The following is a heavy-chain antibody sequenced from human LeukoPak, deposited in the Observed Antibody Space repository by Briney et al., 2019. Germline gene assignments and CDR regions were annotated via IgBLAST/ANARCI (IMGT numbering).Heavy chain of an antibody. J-gene: IGHJ6*04. D-gene: IGHD3-16*01. CDR2: IKQDGSEK. CDR3: ARDHSYDYVWGSYEDV. CDR1: GFTFSSYW. V-gene: IGHV3-7*01. Sequence: GGSLRLSCAASGFTFSSYWMSWVRQAPGKGLEWVANIKQDGSEKYYVDSVKGRFTISRDNAKNSLYLQMNSLRAEDKAVYYCARDHSYDYVWGSYEDVWGKGTTVTVSS.